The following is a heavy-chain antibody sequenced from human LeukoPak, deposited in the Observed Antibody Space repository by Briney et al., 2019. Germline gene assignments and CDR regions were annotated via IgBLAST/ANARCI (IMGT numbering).Heavy chain of an antibody. V-gene: IGHV3-7*05. D-gene: IGHD2-15*01. CDR3: ARDTVVVVSATSLFDY. Sequence: GGSLRLSCAASGFTFSRYWMSWVRQAPGRGLEWVANIKQDGSEKYYVDSVKGRFTISRDNAKNSLYLQMNSLRAEDTAVFYCARDTVVVVSATSLFDYWGQGTLVTVSS. CDR1: GFTFSRYW. CDR2: IKQDGSEK. J-gene: IGHJ4*02.